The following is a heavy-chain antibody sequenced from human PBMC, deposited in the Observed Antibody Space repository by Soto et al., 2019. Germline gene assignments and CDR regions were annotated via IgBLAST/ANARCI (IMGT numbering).Heavy chain of an antibody. CDR1: GGSISSAAYY. Sequence: SETLSLTCTVSGGSISSAAYYWSWVRQHPGKGLEWIGYISHSGSTYYTPSLKSRVIISADTSKNQFSLNLTSVTAADTAVYYCAREYTYGSNFFDCWGQGALVTVSS. D-gene: IGHD5-18*01. J-gene: IGHJ4*02. CDR2: ISHSGST. CDR3: AREYTYGSNFFDC. V-gene: IGHV4-31*03.